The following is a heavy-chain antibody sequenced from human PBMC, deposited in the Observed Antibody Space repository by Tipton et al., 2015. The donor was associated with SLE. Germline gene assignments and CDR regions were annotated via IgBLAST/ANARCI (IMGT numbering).Heavy chain of an antibody. Sequence: LRLSCTVSGGSISSGSYYWSWIRQPAGKGLEWIGHIYTSGGTNYNPSLKSRVTISVDTSKNQFSLKLSSVTAADTAVYYCARATDSSGWYPYYFDYWGQGTLVTVSS. CDR1: GGSISSGSYY. V-gene: IGHV4-61*09. J-gene: IGHJ4*02. CDR2: IYTSGGT. CDR3: ARATDSSGWYPYYFDY. D-gene: IGHD6-19*01.